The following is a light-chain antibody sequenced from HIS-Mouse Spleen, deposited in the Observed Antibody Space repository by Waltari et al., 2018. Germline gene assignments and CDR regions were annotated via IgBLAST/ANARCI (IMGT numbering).Light chain of an antibody. CDR1: SSDVGGYNY. J-gene: IGLJ1*01. V-gene: IGLV2-14*03. CDR2: DVS. CDR3: RSYTSSSTYV. Sequence: QSALTQPASVSGSPGQSITISCTGTSSDVGGYNYVSWYQQHPGKAPQLMIYDVSNLPSGVSNRFSGSKSGKTAFLTISGLQAEDEADYYCRSYTSSSTYVFGTGTKVTVL.